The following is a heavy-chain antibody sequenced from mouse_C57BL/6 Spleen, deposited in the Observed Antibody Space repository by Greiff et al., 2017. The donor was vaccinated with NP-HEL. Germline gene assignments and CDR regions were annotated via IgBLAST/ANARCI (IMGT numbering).Heavy chain of an antibody. V-gene: IGHV14-2*01. J-gene: IGHJ1*03. CDR3: ARLWLLDWYFDV. CDR2: IDPEDGET. Sequence: EVQLQQSGAELVKPGASVKLSCTASGFNIKDYYMHWVKQRTEQGLEWIGRIDPEDGETKYAPKFQGQATITADTSSHTAYLQLSSLTSEDTAVYYRARLWLLDWYFDVWGTGTTVTVSS. D-gene: IGHD1-2*01. CDR1: GFNIKDYY.